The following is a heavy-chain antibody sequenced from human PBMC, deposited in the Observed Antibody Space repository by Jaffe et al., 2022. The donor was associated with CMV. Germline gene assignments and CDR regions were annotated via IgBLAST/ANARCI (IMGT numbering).Heavy chain of an antibody. J-gene: IGHJ1*01. CDR1: GYTFTSYY. D-gene: IGHD3-22*01. CDR3: ASSYYDSSGSEYFQH. Sequence: QVQLVQSGAEVKKPGASVKVSCKASGYTFTSYYMHWVRQAPGQGLEWMGIINPSGGSTSYAQKFQGRVTMTRDTSTSTVYMELSSLRSEDTAVYYCASSYYDSSGSEYFQHWGQGTLVTVSS. V-gene: IGHV1-46*01. CDR2: INPSGGST.